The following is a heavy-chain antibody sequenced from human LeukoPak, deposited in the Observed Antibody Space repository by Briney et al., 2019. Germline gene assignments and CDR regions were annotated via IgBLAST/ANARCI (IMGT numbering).Heavy chain of an antibody. V-gene: IGHV4-59*01. J-gene: IGHJ4*02. CDR2: IHYSGST. Sequence: SETLSLTCTVSDDSITMYYWTWIRQPPGKGLEWIGYIHYSGSTNYNPSLKSRVTISADTSKKHFSLKLSSVTAADTAVYYCARGDYPRYYFDYWGQGTLVTVSS. D-gene: IGHD4-11*01. CDR3: ARGDYPRYYFDY. CDR1: DDSITMYY.